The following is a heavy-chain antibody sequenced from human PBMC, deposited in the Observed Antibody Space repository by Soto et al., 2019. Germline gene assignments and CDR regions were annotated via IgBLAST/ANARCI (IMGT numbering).Heavy chain of an antibody. CDR1: GGSFSGYY. J-gene: IGHJ4*02. D-gene: IGHD6-19*01. CDR2: INHSGST. Sequence: QVQLQQWGAGLLKPSETLSLTCAVYGGSFSGYYWSWIRQPPGKGLEWIGEINHSGSTNYNPSLKSRVTISVDTSKNQFSLKLSSVTAADTAVYYCARPYIAMAGWGDWGQGTLVTVSS. V-gene: IGHV4-34*01. CDR3: ARPYIAMAGWGD.